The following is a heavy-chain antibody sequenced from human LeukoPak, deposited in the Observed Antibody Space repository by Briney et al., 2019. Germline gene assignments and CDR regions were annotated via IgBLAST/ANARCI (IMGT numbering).Heavy chain of an antibody. J-gene: IGHJ4*02. CDR3: ARSPRYSYGLGSYYFDY. Sequence: SVKVSCKASGGTFSSYAISWVRQAPGQGLEWMGGIIPIFGSANYAQNFQGRVTITTDESTSTAYMELSSLRSEDTAVYYRARSPRYSYGLGSYYFDYWGQGTLVTVSS. CDR2: IIPIFGSA. V-gene: IGHV1-69*05. D-gene: IGHD5-18*01. CDR1: GGTFSSYA.